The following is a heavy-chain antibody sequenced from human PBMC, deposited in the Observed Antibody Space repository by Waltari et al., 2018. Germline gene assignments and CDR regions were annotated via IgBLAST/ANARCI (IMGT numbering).Heavy chain of an antibody. J-gene: IGHJ6*03. CDR2: MNPNSGNT. Sequence: QVQLVQSGTEVKKPGASVKVSCKASGYTFTSYDINWVRQATGQGLAWMGWMNPNSGNTGYAQKFQGRVTMTRNTSISTAYMELSSMRSEDTAVYYCARELVSYYDFWSGYYPYYYYYMDVWGKGTTVTVSS. CDR3: ARELVSYYDFWSGYYPYYYYYMDV. CDR1: GYTFTSYD. V-gene: IGHV1-8*01. D-gene: IGHD3-3*01.